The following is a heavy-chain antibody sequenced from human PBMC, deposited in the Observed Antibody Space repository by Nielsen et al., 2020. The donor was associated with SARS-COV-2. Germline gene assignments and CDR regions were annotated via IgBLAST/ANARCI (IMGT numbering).Heavy chain of an antibody. D-gene: IGHD1-26*01. CDR1: GFTFSGSA. Sequence: GESLKISCAASGFTFSGSAMHWVRQASGKGLEWVGRIRSKANSYATAYAASVKGRFTISRDDSKNTAYLQMNSLKTEDTAVYYCAREGLGSTYYMDVWGEGTTVSVSS. CDR2: IRSKANSYAT. J-gene: IGHJ6*03. CDR3: AREGLGSTYYMDV. V-gene: IGHV3-73*01.